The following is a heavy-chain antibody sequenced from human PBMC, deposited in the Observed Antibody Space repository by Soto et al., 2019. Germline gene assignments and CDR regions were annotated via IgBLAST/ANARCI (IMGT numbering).Heavy chain of an antibody. CDR1: EFTFSNYA. CDR2: ISGSGGNT. D-gene: IGHD3-10*01. CDR3: VKSMTSLWFGELGP. Sequence: GGSLRLSCSASEFTFSNYAMTWVRQAPGKGLEWVSGISGSGGNTHYAASVKGRFTISRDNSKNTLYLQMNTLRAEDTAVYYCVKSMTSLWFGELGPWGQGTTVTVSS. J-gene: IGHJ6*02. V-gene: IGHV3-23*01.